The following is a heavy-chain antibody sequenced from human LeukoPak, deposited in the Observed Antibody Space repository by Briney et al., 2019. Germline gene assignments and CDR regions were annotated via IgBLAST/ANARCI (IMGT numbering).Heavy chain of an antibody. V-gene: IGHV3-11*01. CDR2: ISSSGSTI. J-gene: IGHJ4*02. D-gene: IGHD3-10*01. CDR1: GFTFSDYY. Sequence: GGSLRLSCAASGFTFSDYYMSWIRQAPGKGLEWVSYISSSGSTIYYADSVKGRFTISRDNAKNSLYLQMNSLRAEDTAVYYCARLVDDLLWFGELPGVANYWGQGTLVTVSS. CDR3: ARLVDDLLWFGELPGVANY.